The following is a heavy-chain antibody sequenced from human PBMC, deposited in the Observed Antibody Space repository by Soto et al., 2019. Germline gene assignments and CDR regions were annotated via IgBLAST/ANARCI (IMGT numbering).Heavy chain of an antibody. CDR2: LIPVFGSP. CDR3: TRVLGYTFEPGKTRYYAMDV. V-gene: IGHV1-69*01. CDR1: GGTFSKDA. J-gene: IGHJ6*02. D-gene: IGHD5-18*01. Sequence: QVQLVQSGAEVKKPGSSVTVSCKTSGGTFSKDAINWVRQAPGQGLEWMGLLIPVFGSPIYAQKFQGRIRIPADESTSTAFMDLSSLSSEDTAVYYCTRVLGYTFEPGKTRYYAMDVWGQGTTVSVSS.